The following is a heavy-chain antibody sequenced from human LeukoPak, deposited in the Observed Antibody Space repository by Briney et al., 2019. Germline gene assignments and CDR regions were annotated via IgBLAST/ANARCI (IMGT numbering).Heavy chain of an antibody. Sequence: SETLFLTCTVSGGSISSYYWSWIRQPPGKGLEWIGYIYTSGSTNYNPSLKSRVTISVDASKNQFSLKLSSVTAADTAVYYCGIGRPPNYWGQGTLVTVSS. CDR3: GIGRPPNY. CDR1: GGSISSYY. V-gene: IGHV4-4*09. J-gene: IGHJ4*02. CDR2: IYTSGST. D-gene: IGHD2-15*01.